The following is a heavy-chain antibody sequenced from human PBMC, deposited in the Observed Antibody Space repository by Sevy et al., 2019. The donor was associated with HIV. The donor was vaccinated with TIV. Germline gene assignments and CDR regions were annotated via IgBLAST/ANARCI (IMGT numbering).Heavy chain of an antibody. D-gene: IGHD2-2*01. CDR3: VRAIVIEGSF. CDR2: IKYDGSEI. J-gene: IGHJ4*02. Sequence: GGSLRLSCAASGFNINTYWMNWVRQAPGKGPEWVANIKYDGSEIYYVDSVRGRFTISKDNARNLVYLQMNSLRAEDTALYYCVRAIVIEGSFWGQGTLITVSS. V-gene: IGHV3-7*01. CDR1: GFNINTYW.